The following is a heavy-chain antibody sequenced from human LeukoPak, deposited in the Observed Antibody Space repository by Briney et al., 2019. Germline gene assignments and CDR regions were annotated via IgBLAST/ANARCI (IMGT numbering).Heavy chain of an antibody. CDR3: ARDRYCGSATCSSDY. Sequence: GGSLRLSCAASGFTFGDYSMTWVRQAPGKGLEWVSSISGGGSYIYYADSLKGRITISRDNARNSLYLQMNSLRAEDTAVYYCARDRYCGSATCSSDYWGQGPLVTVSS. CDR2: ISGGGSYI. CDR1: GFTFGDYS. V-gene: IGHV3-21*01. D-gene: IGHD2-2*01. J-gene: IGHJ4*02.